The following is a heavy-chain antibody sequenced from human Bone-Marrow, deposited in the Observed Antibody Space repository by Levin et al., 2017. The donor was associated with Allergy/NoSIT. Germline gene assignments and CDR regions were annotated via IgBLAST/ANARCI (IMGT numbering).Heavy chain of an antibody. CDR2: ISAYNGNT. D-gene: IGHD4-23*01. CDR1: GYTFTSYG. J-gene: IGHJ4*02. V-gene: IGHV1-18*01. Sequence: ASVKVSCKASGYTFTSYGISWVRQAPGQGLEWMGWISAYNGNTNYAQKLQGRVTMTTDTSTSTAYMELRSLRSDDTAVYYCARDFRGSARGVTLKQFDYWGQGTLVTVSS. CDR3: ARDFRGSARGVTLKQFDY.